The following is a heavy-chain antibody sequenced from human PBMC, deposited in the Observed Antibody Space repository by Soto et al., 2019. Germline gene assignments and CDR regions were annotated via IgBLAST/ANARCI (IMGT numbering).Heavy chain of an antibody. CDR3: ARGVFYYDILTGYYRRAAYFDY. Sequence: SETLSLTCAVYGGSFSGYYWSWIRQPPGKGLEWIGEINHSGSTNYNPSLKSRVTISVNTSKNQFSLKLSSVTAADTAVYYCARGVFYYDILTGYYRRAAYFDYWGQGTLVTVSS. J-gene: IGHJ4*02. CDR2: INHSGST. D-gene: IGHD3-9*01. V-gene: IGHV4-34*01. CDR1: GGSFSGYY.